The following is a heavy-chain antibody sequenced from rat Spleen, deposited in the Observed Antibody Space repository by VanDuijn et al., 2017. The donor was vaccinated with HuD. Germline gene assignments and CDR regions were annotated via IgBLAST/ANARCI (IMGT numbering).Heavy chain of an antibody. CDR2: INAVSSST. CDR3: ARERTWERYFDY. V-gene: IGHV5-43*01. Sequence: VQLKESGPGLVQPSQTLSLTCTVPGFSLTSYHVHWFRQAPENGVEWLAYINAVSSSTHYAETVKGRFTISRDNAKNTVDMQLSSLRSEDTAMYFCARERTWERYFDYWGQGVMVTVYS. J-gene: IGHJ2*01. CDR1: GFSLTSYH. D-gene: IGHD5-1*01.